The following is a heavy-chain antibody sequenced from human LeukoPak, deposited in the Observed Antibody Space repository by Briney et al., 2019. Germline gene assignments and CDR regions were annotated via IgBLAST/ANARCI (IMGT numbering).Heavy chain of an antibody. CDR3: ARANDPADAFDI. V-gene: IGHV3-48*02. CDR1: GFTFSSYS. Sequence: PGGSLRLSCAASGFTFSSYSMNCVRQAPGKGLEWVSYISSSSTTIYYADSVKGRFTISRDNAKNSLYLQMNSLRDAEKAVYYCARANDPADAFDIWGQGTMVTVSS. J-gene: IGHJ3*02. D-gene: IGHD2-8*01. CDR2: ISSSSTTI.